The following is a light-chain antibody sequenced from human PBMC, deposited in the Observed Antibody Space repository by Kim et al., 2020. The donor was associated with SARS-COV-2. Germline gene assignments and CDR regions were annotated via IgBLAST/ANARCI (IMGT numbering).Light chain of an antibody. J-gene: IGLJ2*01. Sequence: FTLTLPSGIHVAISIIFMYQQKPGNLPRYLLRYKSDSNTEQRSGVPSLFSGSNDATTNAGLLLISGLQSEDESYYYYAIWYSNTLVFGGGTQLTVL. CDR3: AIWYSNTLV. V-gene: IGLV5-39*01. CDR2: YKSDSNT. CDR1: SGIHVAISI.